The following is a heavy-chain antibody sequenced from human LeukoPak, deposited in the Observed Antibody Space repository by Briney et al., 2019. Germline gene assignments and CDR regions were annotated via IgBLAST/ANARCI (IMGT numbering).Heavy chain of an antibody. CDR3: AKDRDYYGSGRYYMDV. CDR2: IRYDGSNK. Sequence: GGSLRLSCAASGFTFSSYGMHWVRQAPGKGLEWVAFIRYDGSNKYYADSVKGRFTISRDNSKNTLYLQMNSLRAEDTAVYYCAKDRDYYGSGRYYMDVWGKGTTVTISS. CDR1: GFTFSSYG. V-gene: IGHV3-30*02. J-gene: IGHJ6*03. D-gene: IGHD3-10*01.